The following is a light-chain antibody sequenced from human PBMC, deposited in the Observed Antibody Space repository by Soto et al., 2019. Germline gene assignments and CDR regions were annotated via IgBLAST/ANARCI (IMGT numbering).Light chain of an antibody. CDR3: SSHTSGSTRV. V-gene: IGLV2-14*01. CDR2: EVT. Sequence: QSVLTQPASVSGSPGQSIVISCTGTSGDVGGYDYVSWYQQHPDKAPKLMIYEVTKRPSWVSNRFSGSKSGNTASLTISGLQPEDEADYYCSSHTSGSTRVFGSGTKLTVL. CDR1: SGDVGGYDY. J-gene: IGLJ1*01.